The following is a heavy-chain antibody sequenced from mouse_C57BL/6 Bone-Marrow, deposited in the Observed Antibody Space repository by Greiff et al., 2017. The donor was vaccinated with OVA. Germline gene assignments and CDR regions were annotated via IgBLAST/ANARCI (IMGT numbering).Heavy chain of an antibody. Sequence: EVKLMESEGGLVQPGSSMKLSCTASGFTFSDSYMAWVRQVPEKGLEWVANINYDGSSPYYLDSLKSRFIISGDNTKNILYLQLSSLKSEDTATYYCTRDDGWLKYFDYWGQGTTLTVSS. D-gene: IGHD2-3*01. CDR3: TRDDGWLKYFDY. CDR2: INYDGSSP. V-gene: IGHV5-16*01. J-gene: IGHJ2*01. CDR1: GFTFSDSY.